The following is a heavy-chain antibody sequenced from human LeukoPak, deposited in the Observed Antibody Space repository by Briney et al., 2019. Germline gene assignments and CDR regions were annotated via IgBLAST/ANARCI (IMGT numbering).Heavy chain of an antibody. CDR2: MSHDGGIE. V-gene: IGHV3-30*03. D-gene: IGHD2/OR15-2a*01. CDR1: GFTVSTYG. CDR3: ARAKIIHSITHMDV. J-gene: IGHJ6*02. Sequence: PGRSLRLSCVASGFTVSTYGMHWVRQAPGKGLEWVAVMSHDGGIEKYADSVKGRFTISRDNSKKTLYLQMNSLRSDDAAVYYCARAKIIHSITHMDVWGQGTTVTVSS.